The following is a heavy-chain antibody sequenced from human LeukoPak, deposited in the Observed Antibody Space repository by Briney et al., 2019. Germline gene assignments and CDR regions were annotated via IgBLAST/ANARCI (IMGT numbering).Heavy chain of an antibody. Sequence: PGGSLRLSCAASGFTFSSYSMNWVRQAPGKGLEWVSSISSSSYIYYADSVKGRFTISRDNAKNSLYLQMNSLRAEDTAVYYCAKDPTHYRVWDYYETIGLSYWGQGTLVTVSS. V-gene: IGHV3-21*04. CDR1: GFTFSSYS. D-gene: IGHD3-22*01. CDR2: ISSSSYI. J-gene: IGHJ4*02. CDR3: AKDPTHYRVWDYYETIGLSY.